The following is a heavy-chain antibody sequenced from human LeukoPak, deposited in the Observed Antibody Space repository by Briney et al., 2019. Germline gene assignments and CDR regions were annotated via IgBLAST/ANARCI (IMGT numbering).Heavy chain of an antibody. D-gene: IGHD4-17*01. CDR3: ARGGLLGDPFDY. Sequence: PGGSLRLSCAASGFTFSRYGMHWVRQAPGKGPEYVSAISSNGGGTYYANSVKGRFTISRDNSKNTLYLQVGSLRAEDMAVYYCARGGLLGDPFDYWGQGTLVTVSS. J-gene: IGHJ4*02. CDR1: GFTFSRYG. CDR2: ISSNGGGT. V-gene: IGHV3-64*01.